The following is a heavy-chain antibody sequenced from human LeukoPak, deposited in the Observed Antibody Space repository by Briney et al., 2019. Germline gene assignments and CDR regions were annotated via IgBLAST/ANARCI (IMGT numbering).Heavy chain of an antibody. V-gene: IGHV3-30*02. CDR2: IRHDASSQ. Sequence: PGGSLRLSCAASGFSFSTYGMHWVRQAPGKGLEWVVFIRHDASSQYYADSVKGRFTSSRDSSKDTLYLQMNSLRTEDTAVYFCAKDRLEFYGSARYYFDSWGQGSLVTVSS. J-gene: IGHJ4*02. CDR1: GFSFSTYG. D-gene: IGHD3-10*01. CDR3: AKDRLEFYGSARYYFDS.